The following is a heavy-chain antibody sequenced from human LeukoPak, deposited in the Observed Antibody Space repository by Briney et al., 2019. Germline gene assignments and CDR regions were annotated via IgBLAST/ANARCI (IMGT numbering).Heavy chain of an antibody. CDR2: IKQDGSEK. CDR3: ARGSVRSLEWLLGYYYYYGMDV. CDR1: GFTFSSYW. D-gene: IGHD3-3*01. V-gene: IGHV3-7*01. J-gene: IGHJ6*02. Sequence: GGSLRLSCAASGFTFSSYWMSWVRQAPGKGLEWVANIKQDGSEKYYVDSVKGRFTISRDNAKNSLYLQMNSLRAEDTAVYYCARGSVRSLEWLLGYYYYYGMDVWGQGTTVTVSS.